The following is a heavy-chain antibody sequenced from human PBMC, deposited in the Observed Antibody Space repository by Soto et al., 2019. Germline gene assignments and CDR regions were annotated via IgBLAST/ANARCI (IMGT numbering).Heavy chain of an antibody. D-gene: IGHD2-2*01. V-gene: IGHV4-61*01. CDR2: IYYSGST. J-gene: IGHJ6*02. CDR1: GGSVSSGSYY. Sequence: PSETLSLTCTVSGGSVSSGSYYWSWIRQPPGKGLEWIGYIYYSGSTNYNPSVKGRFTISRDNSKNTLYLQMNSLRAEDTAVYYCAKGPAIVLVPAAMNYYYGMDVWGQGTTVTVSS. CDR3: AKGPAIVLVPAAMNYYYGMDV.